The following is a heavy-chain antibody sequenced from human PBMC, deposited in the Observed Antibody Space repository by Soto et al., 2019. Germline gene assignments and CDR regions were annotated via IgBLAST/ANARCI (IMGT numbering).Heavy chain of an antibody. Sequence: SQTLSLTYAISGGRVSSNSAAWNWIRQSPSRGLEWLGRTYYRSKWYNDYAVSVKSRITINPDTSKNQFSLQLNSVTPEDTAVYYCARDKYSSGWYVWFDPWGQGTLVTVSS. D-gene: IGHD6-19*01. J-gene: IGHJ5*02. V-gene: IGHV6-1*01. CDR1: GGRVSSNSAA. CDR2: TYYRSKWYN. CDR3: ARDKYSSGWYVWFDP.